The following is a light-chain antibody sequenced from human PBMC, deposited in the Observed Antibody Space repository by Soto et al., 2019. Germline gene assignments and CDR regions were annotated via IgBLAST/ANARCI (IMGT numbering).Light chain of an antibody. Sequence: QSVLTQPASVSGSPGQSITISCTGTSSDVGGYNSVAWYKQHPGKAPKLMIYDVSNRPSGVSNRFSGSKSGNTASLTISGLQAEDEADYYCSSSTSSGALVVFGGGTKLTVL. V-gene: IGLV2-14*03. CDR1: SSDVGGYNS. J-gene: IGLJ2*01. CDR2: DVS. CDR3: SSSTSSGALVV.